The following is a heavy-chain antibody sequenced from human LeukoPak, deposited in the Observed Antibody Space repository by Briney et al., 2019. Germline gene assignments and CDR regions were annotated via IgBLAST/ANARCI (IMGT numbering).Heavy chain of an antibody. J-gene: IGHJ4*02. CDR1: GFSFNNYA. D-gene: IGHD5-24*01. Sequence: GGSLRLSCAASGFSFNNYALSWVRQAPGKGLEWVSTITGSADNTYYADSVKGRLTISRDISKNTLYLQMNSLRVEDTAVYYCAKGPKLGDGYHCDYWGQGTLVTVSS. CDR3: AKGPKLGDGYHCDY. CDR2: ITGSADNT. V-gene: IGHV3-23*01.